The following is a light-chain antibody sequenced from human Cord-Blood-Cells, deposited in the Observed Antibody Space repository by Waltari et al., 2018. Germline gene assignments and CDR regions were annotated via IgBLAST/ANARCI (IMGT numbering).Light chain of an antibody. CDR2: GAS. V-gene: IGKV3-20*01. CDR1: QSVRSSY. CDR3: QQYGSSTT. Sequence: ETVLTQSPGTLSLSPGERATISCRASQSVRSSYLAWYQQKPGKAPRLLIYGASSRATGIPDRFSGSGSGTDFTLTISRLEPEDFAVYYCQQYGSSTTFGQGTKVEIK. J-gene: IGKJ1*01.